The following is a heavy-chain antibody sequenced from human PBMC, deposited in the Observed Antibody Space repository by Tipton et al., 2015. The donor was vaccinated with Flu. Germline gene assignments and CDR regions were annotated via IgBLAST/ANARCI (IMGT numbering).Heavy chain of an antibody. CDR2: IYHSGST. Sequence: TLSLTCVVSGYSISSGYFWSWIRQPPGKGLEWIGSIYHSGSTYYNPSLKSRVTISVDTSKNQFSLKLSSVTAADTAVYYCARPDYSDYVSDPKSWVVPWGHGTLVAVSS. CDR1: GYSISSGYF. CDR3: ARPDYSDYVSDPKSWVVP. J-gene: IGHJ5*02. V-gene: IGHV4-38-2*01. D-gene: IGHD4-11*01.